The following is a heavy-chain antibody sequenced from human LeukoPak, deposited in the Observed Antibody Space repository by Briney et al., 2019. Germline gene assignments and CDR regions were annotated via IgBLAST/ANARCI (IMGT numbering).Heavy chain of an antibody. D-gene: IGHD3-10*01. CDR2: ISSSSSYI. Sequence: GGSLRLSCAASGFTFSSYSMNWVRQAPGKGLEWVSSISSSSSYIYYADSVKGRFTISRDNAKNSLYLQMNSLRAEDTAVYYCARVAMVRGVTHPFDYWGQGTLVTVSS. V-gene: IGHV3-21*01. J-gene: IGHJ4*02. CDR3: ARVAMVRGVTHPFDY. CDR1: GFTFSSYS.